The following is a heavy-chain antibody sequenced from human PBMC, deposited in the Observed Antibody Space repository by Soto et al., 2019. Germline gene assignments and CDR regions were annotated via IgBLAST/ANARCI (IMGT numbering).Heavy chain of an antibody. CDR1: GVSISSYY. CDR2: IYYSGST. Sequence: SETLSLTCTVSGVSISSYYWSWIRQPPGKGLEWIGYIYYSGSTNYNPSLKSRVTISVDTSKNQFSLKLSSVTAADTAVYYCARDQYRRQGVSWFDPWGQGTLVTVSS. J-gene: IGHJ5*02. D-gene: IGHD2-2*01. CDR3: ARDQYRRQGVSWFDP. V-gene: IGHV4-59*01.